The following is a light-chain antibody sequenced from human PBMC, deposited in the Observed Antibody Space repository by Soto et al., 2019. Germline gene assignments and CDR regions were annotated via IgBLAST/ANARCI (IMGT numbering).Light chain of an antibody. CDR3: QQYGSSPLT. Sequence: DIQMTQSPSTLSASVGDTVTVTCRASQSVSGWLAWYQQKPGEAPKLLIYDASSRATGIPDRFSGSASGTDFTLTISRLEPEDFAVYYCQQYGSSPLTFGGGTKVDI. CDR1: QSVSGW. V-gene: IGKV1-5*01. CDR2: DAS. J-gene: IGKJ4*01.